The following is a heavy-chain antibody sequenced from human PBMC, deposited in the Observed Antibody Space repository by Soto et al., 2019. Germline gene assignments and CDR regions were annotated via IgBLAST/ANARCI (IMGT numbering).Heavy chain of an antibody. CDR2: FDPEDGET. Sequence: ASVKVSCKVSGYTLSELSMHWVRQAPGKGLEWMGGFDPEDGETAYAQKLQGRVNMTEDTSTDTAYMELSSLRSEDTALYYCATVRFLEWSNWFDPWGKGTLVTVSS. J-gene: IGHJ5*02. CDR1: GYTLSELS. CDR3: ATVRFLEWSNWFDP. D-gene: IGHD3-3*01. V-gene: IGHV1-24*01.